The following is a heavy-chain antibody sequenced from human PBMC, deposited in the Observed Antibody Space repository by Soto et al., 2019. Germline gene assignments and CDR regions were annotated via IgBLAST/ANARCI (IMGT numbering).Heavy chain of an antibody. D-gene: IGHD3-22*01. CDR2: IYFSGST. CDR3: AIVSYYDSGGYYLDF. V-gene: IGHV4-30-4*01. J-gene: IGHJ4*02. Sequence: SETLSLTCTVSGGSISSGDYYWSWIRQPPGKGLEWIGYIYFSGSTYYNPSLKSRVFISVDTSKNQFSLKLSSVTAADTAVYYCAIVSYYDSGGYYLDFWGQGTLVTVSS. CDR1: GGSISSGDYY.